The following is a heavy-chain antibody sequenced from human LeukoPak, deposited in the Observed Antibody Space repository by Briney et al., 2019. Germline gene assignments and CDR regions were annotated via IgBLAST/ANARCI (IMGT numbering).Heavy chain of an antibody. CDR2: IYYSGST. CDR3: ARDRKVMVRGINYYYMDV. J-gene: IGHJ6*03. D-gene: IGHD3-10*01. CDR1: GGSFSSYY. V-gene: IGHV4-59*01. Sequence: SETLSLTCAVYGGSFSSYYWSWIRQPPGKGLEWIGYIYYSGSTNYNPSLKSRVTISVDTSKNQFSLKLSSVTAADTAVYYCARDRKVMVRGINYYYMDVWGKGTTVTISS.